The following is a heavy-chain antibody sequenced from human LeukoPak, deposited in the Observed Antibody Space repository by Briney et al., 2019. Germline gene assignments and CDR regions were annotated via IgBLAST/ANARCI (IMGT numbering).Heavy chain of an antibody. CDR3: AKGLYGSGSYDY. CDR1: GLTFSSYA. Sequence: GGSLRLSCAASGLTFSSYAMTWVRQAPGKGLEWVSGLSGSGGSTYYADSVKGRFTISRDNSKNTLFLQMNSLRAEDTAVYHCAKGLYGSGSYDYWGQGTLVTVSS. D-gene: IGHD3-10*01. V-gene: IGHV3-23*01. CDR2: LSGSGGST. J-gene: IGHJ4*02.